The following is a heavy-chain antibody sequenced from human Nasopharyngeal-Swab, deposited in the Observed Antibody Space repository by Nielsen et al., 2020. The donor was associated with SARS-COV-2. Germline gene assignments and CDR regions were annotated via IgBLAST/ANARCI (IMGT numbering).Heavy chain of an antibody. CDR2: ISGSGGST. CDR1: GFTFSSYA. V-gene: IGHV3-23*01. CDR3: ARPPGLTGYFDAFDI. J-gene: IGHJ3*02. Sequence: GESLKISCAASGFTFSSYAMSWVRQAPGKGLEWVSAISGSGGSTYYADSVKGRFTISRDNSKNTLYLQMNSLRAEDTAVYYCARPPGLTGYFDAFDIWGQGTMVTVSS. D-gene: IGHD3-9*01.